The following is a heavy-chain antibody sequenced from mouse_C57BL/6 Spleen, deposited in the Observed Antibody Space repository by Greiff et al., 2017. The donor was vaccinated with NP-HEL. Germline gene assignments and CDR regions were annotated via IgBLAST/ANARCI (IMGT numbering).Heavy chain of an antibody. CDR1: GYSFTGYY. D-gene: IGHD2-3*01. CDR2: INPSTGGT. CDR3: ARGDGYYLYFDY. Sequence: VQLQQSGPELVKPGASVKISCKASGYSFTGYYMNWVKQSPEKSLEWIGEINPSTGGTTYNQKFKAKATLTVDKSSSTAYMQLKSLTSEDSAVYYCARGDGYYLYFDYWGQGTTLTVSS. J-gene: IGHJ2*01. V-gene: IGHV1-42*01.